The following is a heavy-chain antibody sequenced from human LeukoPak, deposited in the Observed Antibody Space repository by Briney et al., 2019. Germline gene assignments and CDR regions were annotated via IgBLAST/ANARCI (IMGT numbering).Heavy chain of an antibody. CDR2: INHSGST. D-gene: IGHD3-22*01. Sequence: PSETLSLTCGVYGGSFSGYYWSWIRQPPGKGLEWIGEINHSGSTNYNPSLKSRVTISVDTSKNQFSLKLSSVTAADTAVYYCARVGPTYYYDSSGYYYAYWGQGTLVTVSS. CDR3: ARVGPTYYYDSSGYYYAY. V-gene: IGHV4-34*01. J-gene: IGHJ4*02. CDR1: GGSFSGYY.